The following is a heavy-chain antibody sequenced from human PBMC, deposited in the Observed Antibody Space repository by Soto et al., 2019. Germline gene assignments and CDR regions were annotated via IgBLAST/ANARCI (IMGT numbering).Heavy chain of an antibody. CDR2: IYYSGST. D-gene: IGHD6-6*01. V-gene: IGHV4-61*08. CDR1: GGSISSGGYY. J-gene: IGHJ4*02. CDR3: ARDNPSSSPRAFDS. Sequence: SETLSLTCTVSGGSISSGGYYWSWIRQHPGKGLEWIGYIYYSGSTNYNPSLKSRVSISLDTSRRQFSLKVSSVTAADTAVYYCARDNPSSSPRAFDSWGQGALVTVSS.